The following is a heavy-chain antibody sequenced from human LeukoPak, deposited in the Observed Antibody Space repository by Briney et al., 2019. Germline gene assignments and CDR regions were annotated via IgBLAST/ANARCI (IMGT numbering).Heavy chain of an antibody. D-gene: IGHD6-13*01. V-gene: IGHV4-39*01. CDR2: IYDSGST. J-gene: IGHJ4*02. CDR3: ARHPLGAGTFDY. CDR1: GGSIRSSYYY. Sequence: SETLSLTCTVSGGSIRSSYYYWGWIRQPPGKGLEWIGSIYDSGSTYYNPSLKSRVTISVDTSKNQFSLRLNSVTAADTAVYYCARHPLGAGTFDYWGQGTLVTVFS.